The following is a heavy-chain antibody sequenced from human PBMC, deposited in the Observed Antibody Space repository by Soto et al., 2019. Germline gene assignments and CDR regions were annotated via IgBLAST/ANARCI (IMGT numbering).Heavy chain of an antibody. CDR1: GFTFSSYA. V-gene: IGHV3-30-3*01. D-gene: IGHD3-22*01. J-gene: IGHJ4*02. CDR3: ARDMLELYYDSSGCPGY. CDR2: ISYDGSNK. Sequence: PGGSLRLSCAASGFTFSSYAMHWVRQAPGKGLEWVAVISYDGSNKYYADSVKGRFTISRDNSKNTLYLQMNSLRAEDTAVYYCARDMLELYYDSSGCPGYWGQGTLVTVSS.